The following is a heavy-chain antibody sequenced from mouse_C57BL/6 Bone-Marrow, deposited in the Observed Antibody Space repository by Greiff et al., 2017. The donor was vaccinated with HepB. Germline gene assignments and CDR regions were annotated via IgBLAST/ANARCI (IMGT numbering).Heavy chain of an antibody. V-gene: IGHV7-1*01. CDR3: ARGYGTTGDWYFDV. D-gene: IGHD1-1*01. J-gene: IGHJ1*03. CDR2: SRNKANDYTT. CDR1: GFTFSDFY. Sequence: EVNVVESGGGLVQSGRSLRLSCATSGFTFSDFYMEWVRQAPGKGLEWIAASRNKANDYTTEYSASVKGRFIVSRDTSQSILYLQMNALRAEDTAIYYCARGYGTTGDWYFDVWGTGTTVTVSS.